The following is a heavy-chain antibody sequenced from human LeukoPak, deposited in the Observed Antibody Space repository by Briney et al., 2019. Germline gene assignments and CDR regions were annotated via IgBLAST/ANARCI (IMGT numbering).Heavy chain of an antibody. V-gene: IGHV3-30*02. CDR2: IRYDGSNK. J-gene: IGHJ4*02. Sequence: GGSLRLSCAASGFTFNSFAMNWVRQAPGKGLEWVAFIRYDGSNKYYADSVKGRFTISRDNSKNTLYLQMNSLRAEDTAVYYCAKDGAYYYGSGSYFDYWGQGTLVTVSS. CDR1: GFTFNSFA. D-gene: IGHD3-10*01. CDR3: AKDGAYYYGSGSYFDY.